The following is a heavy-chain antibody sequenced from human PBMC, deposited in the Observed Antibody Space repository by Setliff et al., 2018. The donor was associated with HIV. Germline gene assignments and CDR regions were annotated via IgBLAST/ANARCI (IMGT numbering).Heavy chain of an antibody. Sequence: SETLSLTCTVSGGSIGSSDYYWGWIRQPPGKGLEWIGSIFYTGRTTYNPSLRSRVTISLDTSKTQFSLSLTSVTAADTAMYYCARRGKTGNSYVLNWFDPWGQGILVTVSS. CDR2: IFYTGRT. CDR1: GGSIGSSDYY. D-gene: IGHD5-18*01. CDR3: ARRGKTGNSYVLNWFDP. J-gene: IGHJ5*02. V-gene: IGHV4-39*07.